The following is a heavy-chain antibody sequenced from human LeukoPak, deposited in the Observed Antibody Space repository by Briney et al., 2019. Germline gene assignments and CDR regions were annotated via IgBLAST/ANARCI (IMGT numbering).Heavy chain of an antibody. D-gene: IGHD3-10*01. CDR2: IIPIFGTA. Sequence: SVKVSCKASGGTFSSYAISWVRQAPGQGLEWTGGIIPIFGTANYAQKFQGRVTITADESTSTAYMELSSLRSEDTAVYYCARDLLYGSGSVFDYWGQGTLVTVSS. V-gene: IGHV1-69*01. J-gene: IGHJ4*02. CDR1: GGTFSSYA. CDR3: ARDLLYGSGSVFDY.